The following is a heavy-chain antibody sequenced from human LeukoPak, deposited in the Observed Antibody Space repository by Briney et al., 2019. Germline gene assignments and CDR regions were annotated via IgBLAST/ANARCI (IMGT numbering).Heavy chain of an antibody. V-gene: IGHV4-34*01. CDR2: INHSGST. Sequence: PSETLSLTCAVYGGSFSGYYWSWIRQPPGKGLEWIGEINHSGSTNYNPSLKSRVTISVDTSKNQFSLKLSSVTAADTAVYYCARVNLYYYYYYMDVWGKGTTVTISS. J-gene: IGHJ6*03. CDR1: GGSFSGYY. CDR3: ARVNLYYYYYYMDV.